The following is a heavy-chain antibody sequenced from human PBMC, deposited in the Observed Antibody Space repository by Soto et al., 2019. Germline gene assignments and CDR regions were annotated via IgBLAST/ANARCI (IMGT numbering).Heavy chain of an antibody. J-gene: IGHJ4*02. CDR2: INPSGGST. D-gene: IGHD2-15*01. Sequence: ASVKVSCKASEYTFTSYYMHWVRQAPGQGLEWMGIINPSGGSTSYAQKFQGRVTMTRDTSTSTVYMELSSLRSEDTAVYYCARGDVVVVAATRPGYWGQGTLVTVSS. CDR3: ARGDVVVVAATRPGY. CDR1: EYTFTSYY. V-gene: IGHV1-46*03.